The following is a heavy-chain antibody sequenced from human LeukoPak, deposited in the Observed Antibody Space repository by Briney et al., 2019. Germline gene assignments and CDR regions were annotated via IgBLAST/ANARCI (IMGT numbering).Heavy chain of an antibody. CDR1: GFTFSNYS. CDR2: ITASGAST. Sequence: GGSLRLSCAASGFTFSNYSMTWVRQAPGKGLEWVSAITASGASTDYADSVKGRFTISRDNSKNTLYLQMNSLRAEDTAVYYCAKRSAESSGYFDYWGQGTLVTVSS. V-gene: IGHV3-23*01. CDR3: AKRSAESSGYFDY. J-gene: IGHJ4*02. D-gene: IGHD6-19*01.